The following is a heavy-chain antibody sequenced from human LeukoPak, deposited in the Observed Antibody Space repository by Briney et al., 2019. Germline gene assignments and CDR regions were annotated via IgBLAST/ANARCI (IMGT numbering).Heavy chain of an antibody. J-gene: IGHJ4*02. CDR3: AREGRYFDWLLFDY. V-gene: IGHV1-3*01. CDR1: GYTFTSYA. D-gene: IGHD3-9*01. CDR2: INAGNGNT. Sequence: XSVXVSCKASGYTFTSYAMHWVRQAPGQRLEWMGWINAGNGNTKYSQKFQGRVTITRDTSASTAYMELSSLRSEDTAVYYCAREGRYFDWLLFDYWGQGTLVTVSS.